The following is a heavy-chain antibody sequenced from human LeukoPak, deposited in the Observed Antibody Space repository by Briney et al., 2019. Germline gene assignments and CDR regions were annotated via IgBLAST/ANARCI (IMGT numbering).Heavy chain of an antibody. CDR3: AKEGAGGAEMSGWYPLFDY. V-gene: IGHV3-23*01. CDR1: GFTFSSYA. J-gene: IGHJ4*02. CDR2: ISGRGGAT. D-gene: IGHD6-19*01. Sequence: PGGSLRLSCAASGFTFSSYAMSWVRQAPGKGLDWVSVISGRGGATYYADSVQGRFTISRDNSKNTLYLQMNSLRAEDTAVYYCAKEGAGGAEMSGWYPLFDYWGQGTLVIVSS.